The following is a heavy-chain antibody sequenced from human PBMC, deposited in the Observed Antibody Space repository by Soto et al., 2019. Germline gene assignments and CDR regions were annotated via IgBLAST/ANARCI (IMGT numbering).Heavy chain of an antibody. CDR1: GFTFSSYA. J-gene: IGHJ4*02. CDR2: IVGSGDGT. CDR3: AKGLGSGSYAATDY. D-gene: IGHD1-26*01. V-gene: IGHV3-23*01. Sequence: EVQLLESGGGLVQPGGSLRLSCAASGFTFSSYAMSWVRQAPGKGLEWVSAIVGSGDGTYHADSVKGRFTISRDNSKNTLYLQMNSLRAEDTAVYYCAKGLGSGSYAATDYWGQGTLVTVSS.